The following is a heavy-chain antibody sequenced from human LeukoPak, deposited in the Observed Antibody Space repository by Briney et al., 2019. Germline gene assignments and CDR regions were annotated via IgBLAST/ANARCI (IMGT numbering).Heavy chain of an antibody. J-gene: IGHJ4*02. V-gene: IGHV3-30*03. CDR2: ISYDGSNK. Sequence: GGSLRLSCAASGFTFSSYGMHWVRQAPGKGLEWVAVISYDGSNKYYADSVKGRFTISRDNSKNTLYLQMNSLRAEDTAVYYCATQGPGGCTNGVRYYYYFDYWGQGTLVTVSS. D-gene: IGHD2-8*01. CDR3: ATQGPGGCTNGVRYYYYFDY. CDR1: GFTFSSYG.